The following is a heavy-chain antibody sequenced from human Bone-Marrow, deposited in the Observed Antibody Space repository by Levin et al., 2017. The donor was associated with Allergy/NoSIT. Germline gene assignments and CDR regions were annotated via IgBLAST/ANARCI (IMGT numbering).Heavy chain of an antibody. D-gene: IGHD1-7*01. Sequence: LSLTCAASGFTFSSYSMNWVRQAPGKGLEWVSSISSSSSYIYYADSVKGRFTISRDNAKNSLYLQMNSLRAEDTAVYYCARIWNYGFFDYWGQGTLVTVSS. CDR3: ARIWNYGFFDY. CDR2: ISSSSSYI. J-gene: IGHJ4*02. CDR1: GFTFSSYS. V-gene: IGHV3-21*01.